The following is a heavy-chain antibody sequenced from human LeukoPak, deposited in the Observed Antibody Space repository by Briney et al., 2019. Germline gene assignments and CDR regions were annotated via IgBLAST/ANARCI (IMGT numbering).Heavy chain of an antibody. J-gene: IGHJ5*02. D-gene: IGHD3-9*01. CDR2: ISSSSSTI. V-gene: IGHV3-48*01. Sequence: GGSLRLSCTASGFTFRSYSMNWVRQAPGKGLEWVSYISSSSSTIYYADSVRGRFTISRDNAKNSLHLQMNSLSAEDTAFYYCARDALQLTGNYVTRWWFDPWGQGTLVTVSS. CDR3: ARDALQLTGNYVTRWWFDP. CDR1: GFTFRSYS.